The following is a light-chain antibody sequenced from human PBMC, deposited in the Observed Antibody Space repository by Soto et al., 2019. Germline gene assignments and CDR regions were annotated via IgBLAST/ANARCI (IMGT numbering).Light chain of an antibody. CDR2: GAS. J-gene: IGKJ5*01. Sequence: EIVMTQSPATLSVSPGERATLSCRASQSVSSNLAWYQQKPGQAPRLLIYGASTRATGIPARFSGSGSGTEFTLTISSLQSEDFATYYCQQSYRTPTFGQGTRLEIK. CDR3: QQSYRTPT. V-gene: IGKV3-15*01. CDR1: QSVSSN.